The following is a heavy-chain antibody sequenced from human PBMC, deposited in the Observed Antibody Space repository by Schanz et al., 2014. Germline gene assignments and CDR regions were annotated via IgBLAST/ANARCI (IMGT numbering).Heavy chain of an antibody. J-gene: IGHJ6*02. CDR1: GYTFSSNA. Sequence: EVQLVESRGGLVQPGGSLRLSCAASGYTFSSNAMSWVRQAPGKGLEWVSTISGSGGSTYYADSVKGRFTISRDNSKNTLSLQLNSLRADDTAVYYCAKHLYQYNYYGMDVWGQGTTVTVSS. V-gene: IGHV3-23*04. CDR2: ISGSGGST. CDR3: AKHLYQYNYYGMDV. D-gene: IGHD2-2*02.